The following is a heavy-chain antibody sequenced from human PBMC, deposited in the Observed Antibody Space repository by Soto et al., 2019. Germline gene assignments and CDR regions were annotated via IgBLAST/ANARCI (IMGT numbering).Heavy chain of an antibody. CDR1: GDTVSNYG. Sequence: QVQLVQSGGEVKKPGASVKVSCKASGDTVSNYGISWVRQAPGQGLEWMGWISFYNGHTNYAQKLQGRVTLTTDTSTSTAYMELRSLRSDDTAVYYCASATSIAVAGKESWGQGTLVTVSS. CDR3: ASATSIAVAGKES. CDR2: ISFYNGHT. D-gene: IGHD6-19*01. V-gene: IGHV1-18*01. J-gene: IGHJ4*02.